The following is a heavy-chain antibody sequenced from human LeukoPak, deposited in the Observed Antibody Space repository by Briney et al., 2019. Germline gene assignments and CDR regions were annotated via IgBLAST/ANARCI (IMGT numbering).Heavy chain of an antibody. J-gene: IGHJ4*02. CDR2: IRHDGSNK. D-gene: IGHD5-18*01. CDR3: GRDLASGYSYGVDY. Sequence: GGSLRLSCAASGFTFNNYGMHWLRQAPGKGLEGVAFIRHDGSNKYYADSVKGRFTISRDNSKNTLSLQMNSLRPEDTAVYYCGRDLASGYSYGVDYWGQGTLVTVSS. CDR1: GFTFNNYG. V-gene: IGHV3-30*02.